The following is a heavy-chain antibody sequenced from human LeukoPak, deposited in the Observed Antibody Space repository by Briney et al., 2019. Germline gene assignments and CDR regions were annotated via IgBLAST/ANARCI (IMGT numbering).Heavy chain of an antibody. D-gene: IGHD3-10*01. CDR3: ARDDLSGSGSPLDY. CDR1: GFTFSSYS. V-gene: IGHV3-21*01. Sequence: GGSLRLSCAASGFTFSSYSMNWVRQAPGKGLDWVSSISSSSSYIYYADSVKGRFTISRDNAKNSLYLQMNSLRAEDTAVYYCARDDLSGSGSPLDYWGQGTLVTVSS. J-gene: IGHJ4*02. CDR2: ISSSSSYI.